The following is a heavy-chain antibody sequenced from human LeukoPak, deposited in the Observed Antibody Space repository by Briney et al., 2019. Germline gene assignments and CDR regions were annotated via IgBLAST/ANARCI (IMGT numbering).Heavy chain of an antibody. CDR3: AKCILTGYYKGYMDV. Sequence: GGSLRLSCAASGFTFSSYSMNWVRQAPGKGLEWVSSISSSSSYIYYADSVKGRFTISRDNSKNTLYLQTNSLRAEDTAVYYCAKCILTGYYKGYMDVWGKGTTVTISS. CDR1: GFTFSSYS. J-gene: IGHJ6*03. D-gene: IGHD3-9*01. CDR2: ISSSSSYI. V-gene: IGHV3-21*04.